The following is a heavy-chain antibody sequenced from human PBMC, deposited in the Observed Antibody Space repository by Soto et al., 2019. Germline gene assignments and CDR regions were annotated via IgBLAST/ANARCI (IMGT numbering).Heavy chain of an antibody. CDR3: ARRSGIAARYSSSRFDP. CDR2: IYYSGST. Sequence: SETLSLTCTVSGGSISSSSYYWGWIRQPPGKGLEWIGSIYYSGSTYYNPSLKSRVTISVDTSKNQFSLKLSSVTAADTAVYYCARRSGIAARYSSSRFDPWGQGTLVTVSS. CDR1: GGSISSSSYY. D-gene: IGHD6-6*01. J-gene: IGHJ5*02. V-gene: IGHV4-39*01.